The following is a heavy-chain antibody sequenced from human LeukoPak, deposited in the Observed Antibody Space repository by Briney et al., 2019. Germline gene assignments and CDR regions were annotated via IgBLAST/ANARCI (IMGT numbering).Heavy chain of an antibody. CDR2: ISSSSSYT. J-gene: IGHJ3*02. CDR3: ARVPFRKGPRNAFDI. V-gene: IGHV3-11*06. Sequence: GGSLRLSCAASGFTFSDYYMSWIRQAPGKGLEWVSYISSSSSYTNYADSVKGRFTISRDNAKNSLYLQMNSLRAEDTAVYYCARVPFRKGPRNAFDIWGQGTMVTVSS. CDR1: GFTFSDYY.